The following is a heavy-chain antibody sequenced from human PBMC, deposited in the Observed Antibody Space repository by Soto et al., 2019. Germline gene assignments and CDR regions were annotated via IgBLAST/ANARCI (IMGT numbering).Heavy chain of an antibody. V-gene: IGHV3-23*01. CDR1: GFTFSSYA. CDR3: AKFLDYDFWSGYYSNTPLGY. CDR2: ISGSGGST. D-gene: IGHD3-3*01. J-gene: IGHJ4*02. Sequence: PGGSLRLSCAASGFTFSSYAMSWVRQAPGKGLEWVSAISGSGGSTYYADSVKGRFTISRDNSKNTLYLQMNSLRAEDTAVYYCAKFLDYDFWSGYYSNTPLGYWGQGTLVTVAS.